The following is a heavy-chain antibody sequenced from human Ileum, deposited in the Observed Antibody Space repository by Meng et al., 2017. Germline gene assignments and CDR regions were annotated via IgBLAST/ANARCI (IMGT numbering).Heavy chain of an antibody. CDR1: GVTVSRTY. CDR2: IYGGGEA. Sequence: GQCVGTGRGLSPRGVTLRRSLAASGVTVSRTYMSWVRQAPGKGLGWVSVIYGGGEAYYADFVKGRFTISRDNSRNTLYLQMNRLRDDDTAVYYCAKALYDSGRGYYFDLWGQGTLVTVSS. CDR3: AKALYDSGRGYYFDL. D-gene: IGHD3-9*01. J-gene: IGHJ4*02. V-gene: IGHV3-53*02.